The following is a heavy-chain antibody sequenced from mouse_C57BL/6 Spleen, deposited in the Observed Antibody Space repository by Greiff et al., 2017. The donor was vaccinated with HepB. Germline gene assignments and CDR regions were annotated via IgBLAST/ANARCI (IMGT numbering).Heavy chain of an antibody. CDR1: GYTFTDYY. CDR3: ARPTLRLLAY. J-gene: IGHJ3*01. V-gene: IGHV1-19*01. Sequence: VQLQQSGPVLVKPGASVKMSCKASGYTFTDYYMNWVKQSHGKSLEWIGVINPYNGGTSYNQKFKGKATLTVDKSSSTAYMELNSLTSEDSAVYYCARPTLRLLAYWGQGTLVTVSA. CDR2: INPYNGGT. D-gene: IGHD3-2*02.